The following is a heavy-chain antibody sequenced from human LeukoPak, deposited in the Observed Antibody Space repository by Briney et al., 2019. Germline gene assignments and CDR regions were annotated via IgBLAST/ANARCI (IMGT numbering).Heavy chain of an antibody. V-gene: IGHV1-8*01. CDR1: GYTFTSYD. CDR3: ARGAGVLWFGESWFDP. J-gene: IGHJ5*02. D-gene: IGHD3-10*01. Sequence: ASVKVSCKASGYTFTSYDINWVRQATGQGLEWMGWMNPNSGNTGYAQKFQGRVTMTRNTSISTAYMELSSLRSEDTAVYYCARGAGVLWFGESWFDPWGQGTLVTVSP. CDR2: MNPNSGNT.